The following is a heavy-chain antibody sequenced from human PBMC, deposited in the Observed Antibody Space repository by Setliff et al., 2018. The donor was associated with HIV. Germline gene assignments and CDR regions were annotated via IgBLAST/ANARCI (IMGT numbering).Heavy chain of an antibody. J-gene: IGHJ6*03. CDR1: GYTFTSYA. D-gene: IGHD6-19*01. Sequence: ASVKVSCKASGYTFTSYAIHWVRQAPGQRLEWMGWINGGNGKTKYSPEFQGRVTITRDTSASTAYMELSSLRSEDRAVYYCARGGSGWPGYYYYHMDVWGKGTTVTVSS. CDR3: ARGGSGWPGYYYYHMDV. CDR2: INGGNGKT. V-gene: IGHV1-3*03.